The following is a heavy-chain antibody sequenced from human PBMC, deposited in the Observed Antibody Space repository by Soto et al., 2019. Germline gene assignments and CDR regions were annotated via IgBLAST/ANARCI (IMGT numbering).Heavy chain of an antibody. Sequence: SETLSLTCTVSGGSISSGDYYWSWIRQPPGKGPEWIGYIYYSGSTYYNPSLKSRVTISVDTSKNQFSLKLSSVTAADTAVYYCARMYSGSYYLWFDPWGQGTLVTVSS. V-gene: IGHV4-30-4*01. CDR2: IYYSGST. J-gene: IGHJ5*02. D-gene: IGHD1-26*01. CDR3: ARMYSGSYYLWFDP. CDR1: GGSISSGDYY.